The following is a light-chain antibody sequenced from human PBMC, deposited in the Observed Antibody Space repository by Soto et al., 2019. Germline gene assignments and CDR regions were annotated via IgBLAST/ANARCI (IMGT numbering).Light chain of an antibody. CDR3: CSFADFTYV. CDR2: EVT. CDR1: SSDIGSYDL. J-gene: IGLJ1*01. Sequence: QSALTQPGSVSGSPGQSITISCTGTSSDIGSYDLVSWYQQHPGTAPKLIIYEVTKRPSGVSTRFSGSKSGNTASLTISGLQAVDEADYYCCSFADFTYVFGTGTKVTVL. V-gene: IGLV2-23*02.